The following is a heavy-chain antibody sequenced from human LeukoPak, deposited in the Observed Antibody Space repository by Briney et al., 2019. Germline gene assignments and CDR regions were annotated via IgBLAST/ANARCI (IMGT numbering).Heavy chain of an antibody. V-gene: IGHV1-2*02. CDR2: INPNSGGT. Sequence: ASVKVSCKASGYTFTGYYMHWVRQAPGQGLEWMGWINPNSGGTNYAQKFQGRVTMTRDTSISTAYMEPSRLRSDDTAVYYCARGVAAAGTGGNWFDPWGQGTLVTVSS. CDR3: ARGVAAAGTGGNWFDP. J-gene: IGHJ5*02. CDR1: GYTFTGYY. D-gene: IGHD6-13*01.